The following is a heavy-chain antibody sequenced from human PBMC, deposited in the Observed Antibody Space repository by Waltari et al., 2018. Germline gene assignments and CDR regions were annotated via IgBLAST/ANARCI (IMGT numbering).Heavy chain of an antibody. CDR3: ARELDHIKDDY. J-gene: IGHJ4*02. CDR2: ISSDSNVI. CDR1: GFTFNNYH. D-gene: IGHD3-3*02. Sequence: EVQLVESGGGLVQPGGSLRLSCAVSGFTFNNYHMNWVRLAPGRWLECISYISSDSNVIYYSDSVRGRFTVSRDNAKSSLFLQMNSLRAEDTAVYYCARELDHIKDDYWGQGTLVTVSS. V-gene: IGHV3-48*04.